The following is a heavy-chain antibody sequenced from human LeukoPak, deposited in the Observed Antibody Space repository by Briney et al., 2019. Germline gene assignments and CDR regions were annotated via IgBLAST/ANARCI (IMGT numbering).Heavy chain of an antibody. CDR2: ISGGGDST. CDR1: GFTFSTYA. J-gene: IGHJ4*02. D-gene: IGHD4-17*01. CDR3: AKIDYGDFHFDY. V-gene: IGHV3-23*01. Sequence: GSLRLSCAASGFTFSTYAMTWVRQAPGKGLEWVSSISGGGDSTYYADSVKGRFTISRDNSKNTLYLQMNSLRAEDTALYYCAKIDYGDFHFDYWGQGTLVTVSS.